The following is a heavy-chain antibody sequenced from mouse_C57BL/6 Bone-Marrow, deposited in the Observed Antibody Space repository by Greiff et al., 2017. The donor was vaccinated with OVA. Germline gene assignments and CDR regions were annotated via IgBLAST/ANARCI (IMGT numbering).Heavy chain of an antibody. CDR1: GYSITSGYY. CDR3: ARAPLCYGSKAWFDY. J-gene: IGHJ2*01. D-gene: IGHD1-1*01. CDR2: ISYDGSN. Sequence: DVKLQESGPGLVKPSQSLSLTCSVTGYSITSGYYWNWIRQFPGNKLEWMGYISYDGSNNYNPSLKNRISITRDTSKNQFFLKLNSVTTEDTATYYCARAPLCYGSKAWFDYWGQGTTLTVSS. V-gene: IGHV3-6*01.